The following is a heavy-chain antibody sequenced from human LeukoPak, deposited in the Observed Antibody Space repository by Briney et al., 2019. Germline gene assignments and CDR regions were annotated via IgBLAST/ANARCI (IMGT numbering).Heavy chain of an antibody. CDR1: GGSISSCSYY. V-gene: IGHV4-39*07. CDR2: IYYSGST. CDR3: ASQWGSSWPKGYYYYGMDV. D-gene: IGHD6-13*01. J-gene: IGHJ6*02. Sequence: SETLSLTCTVSGGSISSCSYYWGWIRQPPGKGLEWIGSIYYSGSTYYNPSLKSRVTISVDTSKNQFSLKLSSVTAADTAVYYCASQWGSSWPKGYYYYGMDVWGQGTTVTVSS.